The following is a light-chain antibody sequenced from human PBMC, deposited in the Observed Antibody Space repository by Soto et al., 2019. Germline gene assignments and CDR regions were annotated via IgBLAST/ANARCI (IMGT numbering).Light chain of an antibody. CDR3: CSYATSNTRQIV. J-gene: IGLJ1*01. CDR1: SSDVGSYNL. Sequence: QSVLTQPASVSGSPGQSITISCTGTSSDVGSYNLVSWYQQHPGKALKLMIYEVTKRPSGVSNRFSGSKSDNTASLTISGLQVEDEADYYCCSYATSNTRQIVFGTGTKVTVL. CDR2: EVT. V-gene: IGLV2-23*02.